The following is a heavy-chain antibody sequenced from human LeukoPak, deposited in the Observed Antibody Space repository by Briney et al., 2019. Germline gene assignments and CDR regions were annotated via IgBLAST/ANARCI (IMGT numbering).Heavy chain of an antibody. CDR3: ARGRINPARYSYRQGLNWFDP. CDR1: GGSFSGYY. V-gene: IGHV4-34*01. D-gene: IGHD5-18*01. CDR2: INHSGST. J-gene: IGHJ5*02. Sequence: PSETLSLTCAVYGGSFSGYYWSWIRQPPGKGLEWIGEINHSGSTNYSPSLKSRVTVSVDTSKNQFSLKLSSVTAADTAVYYCARGRINPARYSYRQGLNWFDPWGQGTLVTVSS.